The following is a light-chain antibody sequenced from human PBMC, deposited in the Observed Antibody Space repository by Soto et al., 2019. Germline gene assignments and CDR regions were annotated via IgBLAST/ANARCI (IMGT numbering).Light chain of an antibody. CDR3: QQSNNWPWT. CDR1: QSVSGK. J-gene: IGKJ1*01. Sequence: EVLMTQSPATLSVSRGERATLSCRASQSVSGKLAWYQQKPGQAPRLLIYDASTRATGIPARFSGSGSGTEFTLTISSLQSEDFAVYYCQQSNNWPWTLGQGTKVDIK. CDR2: DAS. V-gene: IGKV3-15*01.